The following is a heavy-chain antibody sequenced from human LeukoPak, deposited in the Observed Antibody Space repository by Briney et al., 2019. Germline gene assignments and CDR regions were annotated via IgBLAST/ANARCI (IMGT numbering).Heavy chain of an antibody. D-gene: IGHD1-26*01. Sequence: ASVKVSCKASGYTFTGYYMHWVRQAPGQGLEWMGRINPNSGGTNYAQKFQGGVTMTRDTSISTAYMELSRLRSDDTAVYYCARGRVGAITFDYWGQGTLVTVSS. CDR2: INPNSGGT. V-gene: IGHV1-2*06. CDR3: ARGRVGAITFDY. J-gene: IGHJ4*02. CDR1: GYTFTGYY.